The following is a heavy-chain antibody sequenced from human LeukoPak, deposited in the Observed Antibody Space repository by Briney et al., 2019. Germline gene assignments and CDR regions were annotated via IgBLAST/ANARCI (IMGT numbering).Heavy chain of an antibody. Sequence: ASVKVSCKASGYTFTGYYMHWVRQAPGQGLERVGRINPNSGGTNYAQKFQGRVTMTRDTSISTAYMELSRLRSDDTAVYYCAREHRIVGATAFDYWGQGTLVTVSS. V-gene: IGHV1-2*06. J-gene: IGHJ4*02. CDR2: INPNSGGT. D-gene: IGHD1-26*01. CDR1: GYTFTGYY. CDR3: AREHRIVGATAFDY.